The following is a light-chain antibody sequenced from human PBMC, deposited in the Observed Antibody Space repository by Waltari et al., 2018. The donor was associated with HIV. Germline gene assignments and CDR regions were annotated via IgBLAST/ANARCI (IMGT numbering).Light chain of an antibody. V-gene: IGLV1-44*01. CDR3: AAWDDSLNGLWV. Sequence: QSVLTQPPSVSGTPGQRVTISCSGASSNIGRHTINWFQLLPGTAPQHLIYTDNQRPSGVPDRFSGSKSGTSASLAISGLQSEDEADYFCAAWDDSLNGLWVFGGGTKLTVL. CDR1: SSNIGRHT. CDR2: TDN. J-gene: IGLJ3*02.